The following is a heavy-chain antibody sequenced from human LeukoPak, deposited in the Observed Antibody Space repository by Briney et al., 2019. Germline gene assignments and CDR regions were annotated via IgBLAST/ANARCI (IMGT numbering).Heavy chain of an antibody. V-gene: IGHV4-59*01. CDR3: AGGYCGGACQLGGVDM. CDR1: GGSISSYY. D-gene: IGHD2-21*02. J-gene: IGHJ3*02. Sequence: SETLSLTCTVSGGSISSYYWSWLRQPPGKGLEYIGYTHYSGATNYNPSLKSRVTISLDTSGNQFSLKLSSVPAADTAVYYSAGGYCGGACQLGGVDMWGQGTMVTVSS. CDR2: THYSGAT.